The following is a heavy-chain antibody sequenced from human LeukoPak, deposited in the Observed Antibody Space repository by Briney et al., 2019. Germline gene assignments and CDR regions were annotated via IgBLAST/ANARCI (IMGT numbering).Heavy chain of an antibody. CDR2: ISSSGSSI. J-gene: IGHJ4*02. D-gene: IGHD5-18*01. CDR3: AKALPDTRGYSYGPPHY. Sequence: GGSLRLSCAASGFTFSSYSMNWVRQAPGKGLEWVSYISSSGSSIYYADSVKGRFTSSRDNAKNSLYLQMNSLRAEDTAVYYCAKALPDTRGYSYGPPHYWGQGTLVTVSS. V-gene: IGHV3-48*04. CDR1: GFTFSSYS.